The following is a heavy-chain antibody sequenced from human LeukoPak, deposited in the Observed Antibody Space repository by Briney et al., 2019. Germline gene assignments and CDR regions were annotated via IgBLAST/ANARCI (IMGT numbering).Heavy chain of an antibody. CDR3: ARGGYSYNDAFDI. D-gene: IGHD5-18*01. CDR2: IYYSGST. J-gene: IGHJ3*02. V-gene: IGHV4-59*01. Sequence: ASETLSLTCTLSGGSIGIYYGSWIRQPPGEGLEWIGYIYYSGSTNYNTSLKSRDTISVDTSKNQCSLKLSSVTAADTAVYYCARGGYSYNDAFDIWGQGTMVTVSS. CDR1: GGSIGIYY.